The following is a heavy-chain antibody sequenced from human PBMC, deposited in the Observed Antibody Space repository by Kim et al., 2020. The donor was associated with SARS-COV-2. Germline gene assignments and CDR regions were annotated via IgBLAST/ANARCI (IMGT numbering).Heavy chain of an antibody. D-gene: IGHD3-22*01. V-gene: IGHV3-74*01. CDR2: IHSDGRIT. CDR1: GFTFSNYL. CDR3: ARAGDHDSSGYYGFYHP. Sequence: GGSLRLSCAASGFTFSNYLMNWVRQTPGKGLVWVSLIHSDGRITYYVDSVKGRFTISRDNSKNTLYLQMNSLRAEDTAVYYCARAGDHDSSGYYGFYHPWGQGARVSVPS. J-gene: IGHJ5*02.